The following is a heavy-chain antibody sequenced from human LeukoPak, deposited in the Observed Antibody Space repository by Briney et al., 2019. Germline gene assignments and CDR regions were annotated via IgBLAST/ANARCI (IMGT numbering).Heavy chain of an antibody. D-gene: IGHD2-2*01. V-gene: IGHV4-59*08. CDR2: IYYSGST. CDR1: GGSISSYY. J-gene: IGHJ4*02. Sequence: PSAPLSLTFPVSGGSISSYYWSWLRPPPGKGLEWIGYIYYSGSTNYNPSLKSRVTISVDTSKNQFSLKLSSVTAADTAVYYCARQSVVPAAMTFDYWGQGTLVTVSS. CDR3: ARQSVVPAAMTFDY.